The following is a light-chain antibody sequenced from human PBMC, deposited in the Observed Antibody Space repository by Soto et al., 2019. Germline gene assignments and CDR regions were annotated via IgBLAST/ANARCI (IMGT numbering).Light chain of an antibody. Sequence: DIQMTQSPSTLSVSVGDRVTITCRASQTIRGYLAWYQQKPGKAPKLLIYKASTLESGVPSRFSGSGSGTEFTLIISSLQPDDFATYYCQHYDAYSTWTFGQGTKVDIK. CDR2: KAS. J-gene: IGKJ1*01. V-gene: IGKV1-5*03. CDR3: QHYDAYSTWT. CDR1: QTIRGY.